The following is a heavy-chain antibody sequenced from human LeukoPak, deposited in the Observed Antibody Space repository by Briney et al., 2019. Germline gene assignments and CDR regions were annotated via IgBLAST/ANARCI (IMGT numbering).Heavy chain of an antibody. J-gene: IGHJ4*02. D-gene: IGHD3-16*01. CDR2: INFNSGGT. Sequence: AAVKVSCKASGYTFTGYYIHGVRLAPQQGLQWMGWINFNSGGTNYAQKFQGRVTMTRDTSIRTAYMDQCSLIADDTAPYFYARDRGPEWWGSFDCWGQGTLVTVSS. CDR1: GYTFTGYY. CDR3: ARDRGPEWWGSFDC. V-gene: IGHV1-2*02.